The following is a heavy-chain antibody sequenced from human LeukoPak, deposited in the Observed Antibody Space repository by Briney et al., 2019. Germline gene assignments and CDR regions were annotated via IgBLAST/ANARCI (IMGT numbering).Heavy chain of an antibody. CDR2: ISWNSGSI. Sequence: GGSLRLSCAASGFTFDDYAMHWVRQAPGKGLEWVSGISWNSGSIGYADSVKGRFTISRDNAKNSLYLQMNSLRAEDTALYYCAKAGVRAFDIWGQGTMVTVSS. CDR3: AKAGVRAFDI. J-gene: IGHJ3*02. D-gene: IGHD3-10*02. V-gene: IGHV3-9*01. CDR1: GFTFDDYA.